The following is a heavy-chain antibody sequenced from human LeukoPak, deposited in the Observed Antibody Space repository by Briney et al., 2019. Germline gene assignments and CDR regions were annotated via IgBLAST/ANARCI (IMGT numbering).Heavy chain of an antibody. J-gene: IGHJ4*02. V-gene: IGHV4-34*01. Sequence: SETLSLTCAVYGGSFSGYYWNWIRQPPGKGLEWSGSIYYSGSTYYNPSLKSRVTISVDTSKNQFSLKLSSVTAADTAVYYCARGHDYGDYQLDYWGQGTLVTVSS. CDR3: ARGHDYGDYQLDY. CDR2: IYYSGST. CDR1: GGSFSGYY. D-gene: IGHD4-17*01.